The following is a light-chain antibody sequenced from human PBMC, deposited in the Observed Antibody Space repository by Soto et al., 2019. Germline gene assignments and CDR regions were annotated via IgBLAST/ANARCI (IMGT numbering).Light chain of an antibody. Sequence: SVLTQPPSASGNPGQRLTISCSGSTSNILRNYVYWYRQFPGTAPRLLISMNDQRPSGVPDRFSGSKSGTSASLAISGLRSEDEADYYCASWDDSLSGYVFGTGTKVTV. CDR3: ASWDDSLSGYV. V-gene: IGLV1-47*01. CDR1: TSNILRNY. CDR2: MND. J-gene: IGLJ1*01.